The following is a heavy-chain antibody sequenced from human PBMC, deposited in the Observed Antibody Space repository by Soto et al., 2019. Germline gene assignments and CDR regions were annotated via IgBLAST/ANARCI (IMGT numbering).Heavy chain of an antibody. CDR1: GASISTSSDF. V-gene: IGHV4-39*01. D-gene: IGHD2-2*01. Sequence: SETLSLTCSVSGASISTSSDFWGWIRQAPGKGLEWIGNVYQSGTTRLNPSLKSRVSIFVDRSKNQFSLELNSAPAADRAVYYCARQPESTSYFDYWGQGILVTVSS. J-gene: IGHJ4*02. CDR3: ARQPESTSYFDY. CDR2: VYQSGTT.